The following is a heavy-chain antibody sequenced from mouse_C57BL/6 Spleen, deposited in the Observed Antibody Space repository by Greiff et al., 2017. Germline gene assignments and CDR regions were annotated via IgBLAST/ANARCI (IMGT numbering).Heavy chain of an antibody. Sequence: EVKLLESGGGLVQPGGSMKLSCAASGFTFSDAWMDWVRQSPEKGLEWVAEIRNKANNHATYYAESVKGRFTISRDDSKSSVYLQMNSLRAEDTGIYYCTRGYSNYEAWFAYWGQGTLVTVSA. V-gene: IGHV6-6*01. CDR3: TRGYSNYEAWFAY. J-gene: IGHJ3*01. D-gene: IGHD2-5*01. CDR2: IRNKANNHAT. CDR1: GFTFSDAW.